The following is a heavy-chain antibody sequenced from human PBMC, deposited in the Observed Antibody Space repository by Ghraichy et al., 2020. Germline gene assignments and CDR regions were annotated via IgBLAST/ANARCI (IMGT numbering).Heavy chain of an antibody. CDR1: GYTFTSYD. D-gene: IGHD5-18*01. CDR2: MNPNSGNT. J-gene: IGHJ4*02. V-gene: IGHV1-8*01. CDR3: ATSGSGYDYGKNCFDY. Sequence: ASVKVSCKASGYTFTSYDIHWVRQATGQGLEWMGWMNPNSGNTGYAQKFQGRVTMTRNTSISTAYMEVTSLRSEDTAVYYCATSGSGYDYGKNCFDYWGQGTLVTVSS.